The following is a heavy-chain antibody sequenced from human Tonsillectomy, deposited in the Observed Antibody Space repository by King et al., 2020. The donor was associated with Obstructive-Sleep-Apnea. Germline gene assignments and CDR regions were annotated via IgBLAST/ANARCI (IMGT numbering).Heavy chain of an antibody. J-gene: IGHJ6*02. CDR3: AKDRGWGVVYYFYGMDV. CDR1: GFTFNGYG. V-gene: IGHV3-23*04. D-gene: IGHD3-10*01. CDR2: ISGSGGDT. Sequence: VQLVESGGGLVQPGGSLRLSCAASGFTFNGYGMSWVRQTPGKGLDWVSGISGSGGDTYYADSVKGRFTISRDNSKKTLYLQMKSLRADDTAVYYCAKDRGWGVVYYFYGMDVWGQGTTVTVSS.